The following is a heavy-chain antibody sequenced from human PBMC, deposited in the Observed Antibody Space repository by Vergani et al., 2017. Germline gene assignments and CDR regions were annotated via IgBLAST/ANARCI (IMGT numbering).Heavy chain of an antibody. CDR2: IYPGDSDT. CDR3: ARHPGDHDFWRPLDY. Sequence: EVQLVQSGAEVKKPGESLKISCKGSGYSFTNYWIGWVRQTPGKGLEWMGIIYPGDSDTIYSPSFQGQVTISADKSITTAYLQWSSLKASDTAIYYCARHPGDHDFWRPLDYWGQGTLVTVSS. CDR1: GYSFTNYW. J-gene: IGHJ4*02. D-gene: IGHD3-3*01. V-gene: IGHV5-51*01.